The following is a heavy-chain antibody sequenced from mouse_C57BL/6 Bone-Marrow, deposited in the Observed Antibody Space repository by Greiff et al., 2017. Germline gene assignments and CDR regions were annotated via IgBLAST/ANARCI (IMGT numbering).Heavy chain of an antibody. D-gene: IGHD2-12*01. CDR3: ARLYHFDY. V-gene: IGHV5-4*01. J-gene: IGHJ2*01. CDR2: ISDGGSYT. CDR1: GFTFSSYA. Sequence: EVQWVESGGGLVKPGGSLKLSCAASGFTFSSYAMSWVRQTPEKRLEWVATISDGGSYTYYPDNVKGRFTISRDNAKNNLYLQMSHLKSEDTAMYYCARLYHFDYWGQGTTLTVSS.